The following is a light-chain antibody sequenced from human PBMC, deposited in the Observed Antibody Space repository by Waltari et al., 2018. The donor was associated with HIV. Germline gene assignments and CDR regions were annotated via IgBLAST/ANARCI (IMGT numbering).Light chain of an antibody. J-gene: IGLJ1*01. V-gene: IGLV2-14*01. CDR3: SSYTGSDTLLGV. CDR2: DVN. Sequence: QSALTQPASVSGSPGQSISISCTGTSSDVGAYNYVSWYQQHPGQAPKLIIYDVNYRPSGISSRFSGSKFGNTASLTISGLQAEDEADYYCSSYTGSDTLLGVFGTGTKVTVL. CDR1: SSDVGAYNY.